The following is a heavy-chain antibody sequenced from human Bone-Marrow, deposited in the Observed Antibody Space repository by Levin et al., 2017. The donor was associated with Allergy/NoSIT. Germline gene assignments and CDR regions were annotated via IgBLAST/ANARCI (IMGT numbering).Heavy chain of an antibody. V-gene: IGHV3-30-3*01. J-gene: IGHJ6*02. CDR3: ARDLIHSGYGGNSVEIYGMDV. Sequence: PGGSLRLSCAASGFTFSSYAMHWVRQAPGKGLEWVAVISYDGSNKYYADSVKGRFTISRDNSKNTLYLQMNSLRAEDTAVYYCARDLIHSGYGGNSVEIYGMDVWGQGTTVTVSS. CDR2: ISYDGSNK. D-gene: IGHD4-23*01. CDR1: GFTFSSYA.